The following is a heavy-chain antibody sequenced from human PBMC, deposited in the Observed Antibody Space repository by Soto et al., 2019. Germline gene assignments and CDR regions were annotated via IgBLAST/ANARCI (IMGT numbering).Heavy chain of an antibody. J-gene: IGHJ6*02. Sequence: GASVKVSCKASGGTFSSYAISWVRQAPGQGLEWMGGIIPIFGTANYAQKFQGRVTITADESTSTAYMELSSLRSEDTAVYYCARERVATILSLGNSGYYYGMDVWGQGTTVTVSS. CDR2: IIPIFGTA. CDR1: GGTFSSYA. D-gene: IGHD5-12*01. CDR3: ARERVATILSLGNSGYYYGMDV. V-gene: IGHV1-69*13.